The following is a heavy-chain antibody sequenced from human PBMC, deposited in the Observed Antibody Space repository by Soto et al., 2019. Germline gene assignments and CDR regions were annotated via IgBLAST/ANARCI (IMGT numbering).Heavy chain of an antibody. D-gene: IGHD3-16*01. J-gene: IGHJ4*02. CDR3: ARGGGPADS. CDR1: GVSISSYY. CDR2: IYYSGGT. Sequence: PSETLSLTCTVSGVSISSYYWSWIRQPPGKGLEWIGYIYYSGGTNYNPSLKSRVTISVDTSKNQFSLKLTSVTAADTAVYYCARGGGPADSWGQGNPVTLSS. V-gene: IGHV4-59*01.